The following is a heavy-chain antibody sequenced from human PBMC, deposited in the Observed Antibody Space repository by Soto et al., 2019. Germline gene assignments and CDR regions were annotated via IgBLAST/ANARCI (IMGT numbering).Heavy chain of an antibody. D-gene: IGHD4-17*01. V-gene: IGHV4-34*01. Sequence: QVQLQQWGAGLLKPSETLSLTCAVYGGSFRGYYWRWIRQPPGKGLEWIGGINHGGSTNYNPSLKNRVTMSVDPSRNQFSLKLRSVTAADTAVYYCAGDLHDGDYGAAHYWGQGTLVTVSS. CDR1: GGSFRGYY. CDR3: AGDLHDGDYGAAHY. J-gene: IGHJ4*02. CDR2: INHGGST.